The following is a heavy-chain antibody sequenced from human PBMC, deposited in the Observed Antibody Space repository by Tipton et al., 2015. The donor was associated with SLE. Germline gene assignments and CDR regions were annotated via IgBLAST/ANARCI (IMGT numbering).Heavy chain of an antibody. J-gene: IGHJ6*03. D-gene: IGHD6-19*01. V-gene: IGHV4-34*01. Sequence: TLSLTCAVHDGSLSNYYWSWFRRPPGRGLEWIGEITRRGKTNYNPSLKSRVTISVDTSKNQFSLNLRSVTAADTAVYYCARETEDTGWIHSRDYIYYYYYVDVWGQGP. CDR1: DGSLSNYY. CDR2: ITRRGKT. CDR3: ARETEDTGWIHSRDYIYYYYYVDV.